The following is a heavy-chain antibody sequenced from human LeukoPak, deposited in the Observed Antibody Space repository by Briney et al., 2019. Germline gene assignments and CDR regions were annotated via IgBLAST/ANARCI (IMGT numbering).Heavy chain of an antibody. D-gene: IGHD3-10*01. J-gene: IGHJ4*02. CDR2: IGENGRNT. CDR3: ARDIVIGSGTYLD. V-gene: IGHV3-74*01. CDR1: GFTFSSHW. Sequence: GGSLGLSCTASGFTFSSHWMHWVRQAPGKGLVWVSRIGENGRNTNYADSVKGRFTISRDNAKSTLYLQMNSLRVEDTAVYYCARDIVIGSGTYLDWGQGTLVTVSS.